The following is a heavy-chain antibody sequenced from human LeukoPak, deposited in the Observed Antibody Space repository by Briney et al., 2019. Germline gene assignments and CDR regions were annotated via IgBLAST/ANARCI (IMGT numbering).Heavy chain of an antibody. Sequence: GGSLRLSCAASGFTFSSYGMHWVRQAPGKGLEWVAVISYDGSNKYYADSVKGRFTISRDNAKNSLYLQMNSLRAEDTAVYYCARDHRRIGSSREFDYWGQGTLVTVSS. CDR1: GFTFSSYG. CDR2: ISYDGSNK. V-gene: IGHV3-30*03. J-gene: IGHJ4*02. D-gene: IGHD6-13*01. CDR3: ARDHRRIGSSREFDY.